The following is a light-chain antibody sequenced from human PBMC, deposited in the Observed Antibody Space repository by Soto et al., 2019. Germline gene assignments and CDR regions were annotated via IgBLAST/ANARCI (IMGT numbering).Light chain of an antibody. J-gene: IGKJ2*01. CDR1: QSVSSNY. CDR2: AAS. V-gene: IGKV3D-20*01. CDR3: QQYGTSPYT. Sequence: EIVLTQYPATLSLSPGERATISCGASQSVSSNYLDWYQQKGGLAPRLLLYAASTRAAGIPDRFSGSGSGTDCTLTISRLDPEDFAVYYCQQYGTSPYTFGQGTKRDLK.